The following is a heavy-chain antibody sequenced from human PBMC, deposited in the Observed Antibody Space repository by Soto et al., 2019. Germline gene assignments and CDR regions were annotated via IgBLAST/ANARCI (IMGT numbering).Heavy chain of an antibody. CDR2: ISGSGDST. J-gene: IGHJ4*02. CDR3: ARRGPGTYFDY. D-gene: IGHD6-13*01. Sequence: GGSLSLSCAASGFTFSSYSMNWVRQAPGQGLEWVSVISGSGDSTYYADSVKGRFTISRDNSKNTLYLQMNSLRTEDTAVYYCARRGPGTYFDYWGQGTLVTVSS. CDR1: GFTFSSYS. V-gene: IGHV3-23*01.